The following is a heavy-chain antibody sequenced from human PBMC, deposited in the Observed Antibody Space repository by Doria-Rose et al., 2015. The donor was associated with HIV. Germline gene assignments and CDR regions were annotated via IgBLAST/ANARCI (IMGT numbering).Heavy chain of an antibody. D-gene: IGHD6-13*01. CDR2: IFSDDER. CDR3: ARIKSSRWYHKYYFDS. Sequence: QVTLKESGPVLVKPTETLTLTCTVSGVSLSSPGMGVSRIRQPPGKALEWLAKIFSDDERSYKTSLKSRLTISRCTSKSQVVLTMTDMDPVDTATYYCARIKSSRWYHKYYFDSGAREPWSSSPQ. V-gene: IGHV2-26*01. J-gene: IGHJ4*02. CDR1: GVSLSSPGMG.